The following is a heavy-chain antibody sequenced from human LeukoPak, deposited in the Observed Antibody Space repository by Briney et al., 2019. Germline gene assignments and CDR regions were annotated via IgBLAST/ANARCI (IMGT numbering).Heavy chain of an antibody. CDR1: GFTFSSYA. CDR2: ISGSGGST. J-gene: IGHJ5*02. Sequence: PGGSLRLSYAASGFTFSSYAMSWVRQAPGKGLEWVSAISGSGGSTYYADSVKGRFTISRDNSKNTLYLQMNSLRAEDTAVYYCAKDRTVTTPLKWFDPWGQGTLVTVSS. CDR3: AKDRTVTTPLKWFDP. V-gene: IGHV3-23*01. D-gene: IGHD4-17*01.